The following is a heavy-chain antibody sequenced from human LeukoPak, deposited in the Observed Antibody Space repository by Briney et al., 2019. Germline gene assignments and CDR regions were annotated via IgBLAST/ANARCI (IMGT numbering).Heavy chain of an antibody. CDR1: GFTFSSYA. Sequence: GGSLRLSCAASGFTFSSYAMSWVRQAPGKGLEWVSAISGSGGSTYYADSVKGRFTISRDNTKNTLYLQMNSLRAEDTAVYYCARGRAPSYGYFDYWGQGTLVTVSS. CDR3: ARGRAPSYGYFDY. CDR2: ISGSGGST. V-gene: IGHV3-23*01. D-gene: IGHD3-16*01. J-gene: IGHJ4*02.